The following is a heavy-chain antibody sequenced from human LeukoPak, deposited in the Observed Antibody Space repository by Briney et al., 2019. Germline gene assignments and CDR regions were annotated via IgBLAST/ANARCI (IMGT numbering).Heavy chain of an antibody. CDR3: ARAALYDSSGYYPEDAFDI. J-gene: IGHJ3*02. D-gene: IGHD3-22*01. CDR1: GFTFSSYA. V-gene: IGHV3-23*01. CDR2: ISGSGGST. Sequence: PGGSLRLSCAASGFTFSSYAMSWVRQAPGKGLEWVSVISGSGGSTYYADSVKGRFTLSRDNSKNTLYLQMNSLRAEDTAVYYCARAALYDSSGYYPEDAFDIWGQGTMVTVSS.